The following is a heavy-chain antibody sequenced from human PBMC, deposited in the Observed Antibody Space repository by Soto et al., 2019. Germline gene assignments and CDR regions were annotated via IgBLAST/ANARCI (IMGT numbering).Heavy chain of an antibody. V-gene: IGHV3-48*01. CDR3: ARHPERIAEIGWFDP. CDR2: ISSSSSTI. CDR1: GFTFSSYS. Sequence: GGSLRLSCAASGFTFSSYSMNWVRQAPGKGLEWVSYISSSSSTIYYADSVKGRFTFSRDNAKNSLYLQMNSLRAEDTAVYYCARHPERIAEIGWFDPWGQGTLVTVSS. D-gene: IGHD6-13*01. J-gene: IGHJ5*02.